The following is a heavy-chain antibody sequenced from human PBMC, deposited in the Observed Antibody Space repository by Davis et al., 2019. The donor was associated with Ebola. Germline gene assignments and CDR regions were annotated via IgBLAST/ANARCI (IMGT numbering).Heavy chain of an antibody. CDR1: GGSISSYY. D-gene: IGHD6-13*01. CDR3: ARHSSSRRYYFDY. CDR2: IYYSGST. Sequence: SEPLSPTCTVLGGSISSYYWSWIRQPPGKGLEWIGYIYYSGSTNYNPSLKSRVTISVDTSKNQFSLKLSSVTAADTAVYYWARHSSSRRYYFDYWGQGTLVTVSS. J-gene: IGHJ4*02. V-gene: IGHV4-59*08.